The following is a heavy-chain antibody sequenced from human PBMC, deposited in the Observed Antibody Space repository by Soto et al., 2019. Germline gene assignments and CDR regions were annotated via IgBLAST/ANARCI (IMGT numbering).Heavy chain of an antibody. J-gene: IGHJ6*02. D-gene: IGHD3-10*01. CDR3: ARIYGSGSYGEDV. CDR2: IWFDGSNK. V-gene: IGHV3-33*01. CDR1: GFTFNNYG. Sequence: QVQLVESGGGVVQPGRSLRLYCAASGFTFNNYGMHWVRQAPGKGLEWVAVIWFDGSNKYYAESVKGRFIISRDNSNNTLFLQMNSLRAEDTAVYYCARIYGSGSYGEDVWGQGTTVTVSS.